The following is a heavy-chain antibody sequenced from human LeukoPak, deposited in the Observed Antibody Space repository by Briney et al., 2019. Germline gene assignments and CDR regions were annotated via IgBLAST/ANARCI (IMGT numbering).Heavy chain of an antibody. CDR2: ISSSSSYI. CDR1: GFTFSSYS. Sequence: GGSLRLSCAASGFTFSSYSMDWVRQAPGKGLEWVSSISSSSSYIYYADSVKGRFAISRDNAKNSLYLQMNSLRAEDTALYYCARDRITMTAYCDAFDIWGQGTMVTVSS. V-gene: IGHV3-21*04. D-gene: IGHD3-22*01. J-gene: IGHJ3*02. CDR3: ARDRITMTAYCDAFDI.